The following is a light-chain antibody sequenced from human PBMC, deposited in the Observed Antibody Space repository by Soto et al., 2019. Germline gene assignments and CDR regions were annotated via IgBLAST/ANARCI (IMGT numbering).Light chain of an antibody. J-gene: IGKJ1*01. V-gene: IGKV3-15*01. CDR3: QQYNNWPWT. Sequence: IVLAQSPGPLSLSQGERATLSCRASQSVSSNLAWYQQKPGQAPRLLIYGASTRATGVPARFSGGGSGTEFTLTISSLQSEDFAVYYCQQYNNWPWTFGQGTKVDIK. CDR2: GAS. CDR1: QSVSSN.